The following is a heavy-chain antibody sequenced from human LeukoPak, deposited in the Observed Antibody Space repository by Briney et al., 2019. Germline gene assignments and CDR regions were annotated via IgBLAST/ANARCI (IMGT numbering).Heavy chain of an antibody. CDR1: GFIFSTYA. CDR2: ISYDGSSK. J-gene: IGHJ6*02. CDR3: TRGVYGSGRTYYYSYGVDV. D-gene: IGHD3-10*01. Sequence: TGGSLRLSCAASGFIFSTYAMHWVRQAPGKGLEWVAVISYDGSSKYSADSVKGRFSISRDNSKNTLYLQMNSLRAEDTAIYYCTRGVYGSGRTYYYSYGVDVWGQGTTVIVSS. V-gene: IGHV3-30*04.